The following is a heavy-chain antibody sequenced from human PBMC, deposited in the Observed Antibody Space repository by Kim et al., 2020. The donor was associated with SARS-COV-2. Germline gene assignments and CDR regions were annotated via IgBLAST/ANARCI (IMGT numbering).Heavy chain of an antibody. V-gene: IGHV3-33*06. CDR2: IWYDGSNK. CDR3: AKEGVERSGSGSYSNWFDP. J-gene: IGHJ5*02. CDR1: GFTFSSYG. D-gene: IGHD3-10*01. Sequence: GGSLRLSCAASGFTFSSYGMHWVRQAPGKGLEWVAVIWYDGSNKYYADSVKGRFTISRDNSKNTLYLQMNSLRAEDTAVYYCAKEGVERSGSGSYSNWFDPWGQGTLVTVSS.